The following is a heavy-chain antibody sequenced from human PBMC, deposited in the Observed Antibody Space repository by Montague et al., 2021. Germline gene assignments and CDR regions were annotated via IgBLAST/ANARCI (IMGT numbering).Heavy chain of an antibody. CDR1: GASITSNIYY. CDR3: ARVFSSWYVGWFDP. Sequence: SETLSLTCTVSGASITSNIYYWGWIRQSPGKGLEWIGSIYYSGNSFYHPSLKSRITMAVDTSKNQFSLKLISVTAADTAIYSCARVFSSWYVGWFDPWGQGTLVTVSS. CDR2: IYYSGNS. J-gene: IGHJ5*02. D-gene: IGHD6-13*01. V-gene: IGHV4-39*01.